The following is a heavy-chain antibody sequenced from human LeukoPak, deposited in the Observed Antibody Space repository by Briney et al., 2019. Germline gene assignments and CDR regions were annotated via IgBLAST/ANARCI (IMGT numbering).Heavy chain of an antibody. J-gene: IGHJ4*02. CDR1: GGSISSSSYY. Sequence: SETLSLTCTVSGGSISSSSYYWGWIRQPPGKGLEWIGTIYYSGSTYYNPSLKSRVTISVDTSKNQLSLKLSSVTAADTAVYYCASAAKGGMLGATYYFDYRGQGALVTVSS. V-gene: IGHV4-39*01. CDR3: ASAAKGGMLGATYYFDY. D-gene: IGHD1-26*01. CDR2: IYYSGST.